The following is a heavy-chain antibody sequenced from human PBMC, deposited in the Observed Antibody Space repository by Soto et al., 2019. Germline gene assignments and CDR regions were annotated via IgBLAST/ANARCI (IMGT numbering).Heavy chain of an antibody. D-gene: IGHD5-12*01. CDR1: GFAFSTSGVG. J-gene: IGHJ4*02. CDR2: TYWNDNQ. Sequence: QITLTESGPTLVKPTQTLTLTCNFSGFAFSTSGVGVGWIRQPPGKALEWLALTYWNDNQRYSPSLKSRLTISADTSRNRVVLTMTNMDPVDTATYYCAHRRLGYPSFDCWGQGTLVAVSS. CDR3: AHRRLGYPSFDC. V-gene: IGHV2-5*01.